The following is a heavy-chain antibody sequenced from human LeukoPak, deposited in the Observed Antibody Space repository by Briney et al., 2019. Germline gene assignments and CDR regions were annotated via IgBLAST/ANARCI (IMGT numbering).Heavy chain of an antibody. J-gene: IGHJ6*03. V-gene: IGHV1-69*04. D-gene: IGHD6-13*01. CDR2: IIPILGIA. Sequence: ASVKVSCKASGGTFSSYAISWVRQAPGQGLEWMGRIIPILGIANYAQKFQGRVTMTRNTSISTAYMELSSLRSEDTAVYYCARGRYSSSWYGGFYYYYYMDVWGKGTTVTVSS. CDR1: GGTFSSYA. CDR3: ARGRYSSSWYGGFYYYYYMDV.